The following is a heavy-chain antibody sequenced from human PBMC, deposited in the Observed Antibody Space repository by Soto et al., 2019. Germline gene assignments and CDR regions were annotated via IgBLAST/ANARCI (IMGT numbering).Heavy chain of an antibody. CDR1: GFTFNTYA. Sequence: EVQLLVSGGGLVQPGESLRLSCAASGFTFNTYAMSWVRQTPGKGLEWISVVSGGGGATYYADSVKGRFTVSRDNSGNTVYGQRGGLGAGDPAIFSGARGRGLWSHFDTWAQGVLAPVSS. D-gene: IGHD3-10*01. J-gene: IGHJ4*02. CDR2: VSGGGGAT. CDR3: ARGRGLWSHFDT. V-gene: IGHV3-23*01.